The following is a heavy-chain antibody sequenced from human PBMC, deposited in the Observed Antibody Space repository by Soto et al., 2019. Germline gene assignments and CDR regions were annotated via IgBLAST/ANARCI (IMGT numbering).Heavy chain of an antibody. CDR3: ARDRLIAVTGLLHY. D-gene: IGHD6-19*01. Sequence: QVQLVQSGAEVKKPGASVKVSCKTSGYPFTSYGINWVRQAPGQGPEWMGWISAYNGKTSYTQKFQGRVTMTTDTSTSTAYMELRSLRSAGTAVYYCARDRLIAVTGLLHYWGQGTLVTVSS. CDR2: ISAYNGKT. J-gene: IGHJ4*02. CDR1: GYPFTSYG. V-gene: IGHV1-18*01.